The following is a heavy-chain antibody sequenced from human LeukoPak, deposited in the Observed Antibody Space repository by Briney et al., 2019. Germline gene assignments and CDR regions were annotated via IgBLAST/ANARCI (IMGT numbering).Heavy chain of an antibody. Sequence: LESLSLTCAVYGGSFSNYYWNWIRQPPGKGLEWLGEINDNGRANYNPSLMSRVTVSVDTSKNQFSLRLTSVTATDTAVYYCARRWNYGRNYYIDVWGKGATVSVSS. CDR1: GGSFSNYY. CDR3: ARRWNYGRNYYIDV. D-gene: IGHD1-7*01. J-gene: IGHJ6*03. V-gene: IGHV4-34*01. CDR2: INDNGRA.